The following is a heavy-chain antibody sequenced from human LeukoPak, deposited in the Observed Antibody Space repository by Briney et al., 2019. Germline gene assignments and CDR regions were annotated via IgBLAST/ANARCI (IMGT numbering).Heavy chain of an antibody. J-gene: IGHJ4*02. CDR1: GGSITTTNW. CDR3: SRENGAFSPFGY. D-gene: IGHD2-8*01. V-gene: IGHV4-4*02. CDR2: ISLSGLT. Sequence: SETLSLTYGASGGSITTTNWWRWVRQPPGQGLEWIGEISLSGLTNYNPSLKSRVTVSLDKSKNLLFLKMTSVTAADTAVYYCSRENGAFSPFGYWGQGTLVTVSS.